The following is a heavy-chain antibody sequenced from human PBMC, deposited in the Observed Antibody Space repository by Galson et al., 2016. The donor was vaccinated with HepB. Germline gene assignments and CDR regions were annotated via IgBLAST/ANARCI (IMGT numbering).Heavy chain of an antibody. V-gene: IGHV3-23*01. J-gene: IGHJ4*02. D-gene: IGHD1-26*01. CDR1: GFTLSTSS. CDR2: ISADASRR. Sequence: SLRLSCAVSGFTLSTSSMSWVRQAPGKGLEWVSTISADASRRYYATSVKGRFTFARDESKNTLFLQMNSLGVEDTAIDYCAKGGSSYPVWGQGTLVTGSS. CDR3: AKGGSSYPV.